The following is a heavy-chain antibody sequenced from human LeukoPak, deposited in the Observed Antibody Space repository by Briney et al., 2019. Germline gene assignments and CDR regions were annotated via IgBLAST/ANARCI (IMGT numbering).Heavy chain of an antibody. D-gene: IGHD6-13*01. CDR2: FGTA. V-gene: IGHV1-69*01. CDR3: ARVGSDGAYSSSWTFDY. Sequence: FGTANYAQKFQGRVTITADESTSTAYMELSSLRSEDTAVYYCARVGSDGAYSSSWTFDYWGQGTLVTVSS. J-gene: IGHJ4*02.